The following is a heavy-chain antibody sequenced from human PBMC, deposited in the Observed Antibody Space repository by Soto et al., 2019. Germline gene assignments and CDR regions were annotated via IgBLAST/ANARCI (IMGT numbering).Heavy chain of an antibody. J-gene: IGHJ5*02. V-gene: IGHV4-59*12. CDR3: ARDQRLRFLEWSVQFDP. Sequence: PSETLSHTCTVSGGSISSYYWSWIRQPPGKGLEWIGYIYYSGSTNYNPSLKSRVTISVDTSKNQFSLKLSSVTAADTAVYYCARDQRLRFLEWSVQFDPWGQGTLVTVSS. D-gene: IGHD3-3*01. CDR2: IYYSGST. CDR1: GGSISSYY.